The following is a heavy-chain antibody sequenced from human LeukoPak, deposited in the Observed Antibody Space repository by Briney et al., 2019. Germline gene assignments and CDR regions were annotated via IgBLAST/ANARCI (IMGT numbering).Heavy chain of an antibody. CDR1: GFTFSTYA. CDR3: AKWPEGATPKFHY. Sequence: GGSLRLSCSASGFTFSTYAMSWVRQAPGKGLEWVSTISGGGGVTYYPDTVRGRFTISRDNSKNTLHLQMDHLRAEDTAIYYCAKWPEGATPKFHYWGQGTLVTVSS. D-gene: IGHD1-26*01. CDR2: ISGGGGVT. J-gene: IGHJ4*02. V-gene: IGHV3-23*01.